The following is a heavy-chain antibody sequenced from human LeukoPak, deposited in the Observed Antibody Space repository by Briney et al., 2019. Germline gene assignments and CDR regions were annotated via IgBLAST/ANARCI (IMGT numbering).Heavy chain of an antibody. CDR2: ISGSGGST. D-gene: IGHD2-2*01. CDR3: AKAYCSSTSCYPNYYYYYMDV. V-gene: IGHV3-23*01. Sequence: GGTLRLSCAASGFTFSSYGMSWVRQAPGKGLEWVSAISGSGGSTYYADSVKGRFTISRDNSKNTLYLQMNSLRAEDTAVYYCAKAYCSSTSCYPNYYYYYMDVWGKGTTVTISS. CDR1: GFTFSSYG. J-gene: IGHJ6*03.